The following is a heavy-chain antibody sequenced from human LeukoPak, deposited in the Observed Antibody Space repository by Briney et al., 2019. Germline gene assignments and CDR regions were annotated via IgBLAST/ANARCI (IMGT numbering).Heavy chain of an antibody. V-gene: IGHV4-59*01. CDR3: ARDQRSGDYWFDP. CDR2: IYYNGST. J-gene: IGHJ5*02. Sequence: PSETLSLTCTVSGGSISSYYWSWIRQPPGKGLEWIGYIYYNGSTNYNPSLKSRVTISVDTSKNQFSLKLSSVTAADTAVYYCARDQRSGDYWFDPWGQGTLVTVSS. CDR1: GGSISSYY. D-gene: IGHD4-17*01.